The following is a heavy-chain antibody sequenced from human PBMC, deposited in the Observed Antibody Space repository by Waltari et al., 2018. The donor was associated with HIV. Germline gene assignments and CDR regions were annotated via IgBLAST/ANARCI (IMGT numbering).Heavy chain of an antibody. CDR3: ARRRQVVSQPFDY. D-gene: IGHD3-22*01. CDR1: GGSFSPYY. V-gene: IGHV4-34*01. CDR2: VNQGGNS. J-gene: IGHJ4*02. Sequence: QVQLQQWGAGLLKPSETLSLTCAVYGGSFSPYYWCGVRQPPGKGLEWIGEVNQGGNSKYNPSLESRGSVTFDTSKHQFSLNLDSVTAADTAVYFCARRRQVVSQPFDYWGQGTPVIVSP.